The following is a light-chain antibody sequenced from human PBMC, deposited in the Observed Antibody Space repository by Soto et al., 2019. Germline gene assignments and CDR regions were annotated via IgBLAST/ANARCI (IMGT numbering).Light chain of an antibody. Sequence: EIVLTQSPGTLSLSPGERATLSCRASQSVSSSYLAWYQQKPGQAPRLLIYGASSRATGIPDRFSGSGSGTDFNLTISRLEPEDCAVYYCQQYGSSPPYTFGQGTNLEIK. J-gene: IGKJ2*01. CDR1: QSVSSSY. CDR3: QQYGSSPPYT. V-gene: IGKV3-20*01. CDR2: GAS.